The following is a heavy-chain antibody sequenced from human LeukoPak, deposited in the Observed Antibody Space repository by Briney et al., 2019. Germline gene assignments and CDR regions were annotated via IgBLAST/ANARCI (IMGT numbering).Heavy chain of an antibody. D-gene: IGHD3-22*01. J-gene: IGHJ4*02. CDR3: ATWDSGFSYYFDY. CDR1: GYTLTELS. Sequence: ASVKVSCKVSGYTLTELSMHWVRQAPGKGLEWMGGFDPEDGETIYAQKFQGRVTMTEDTSTDTAYMELSSLRSKDTAVYYCATWDSGFSYYFDYWGQGTLVTVSS. CDR2: FDPEDGET. V-gene: IGHV1-24*01.